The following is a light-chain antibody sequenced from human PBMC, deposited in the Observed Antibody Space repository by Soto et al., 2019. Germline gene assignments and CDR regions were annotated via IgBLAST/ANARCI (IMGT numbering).Light chain of an antibody. Sequence: PVERVSLSCRASQSVSSSYLTWYQQKPGQAPRLLIYGASTRATGIPARFSGSESGTDFTLTINRLEPEDFAVYYCQQYGSSPLTFGGGTRLEIK. CDR1: QSVSSSY. J-gene: IGKJ5*01. CDR2: GAS. CDR3: QQYGSSPLT. V-gene: IGKV3-20*01.